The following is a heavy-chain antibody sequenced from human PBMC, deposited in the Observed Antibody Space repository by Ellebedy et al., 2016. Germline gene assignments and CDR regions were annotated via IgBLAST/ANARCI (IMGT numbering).Heavy chain of an antibody. CDR2: IYYSGST. V-gene: IGHV4-59*01. CDR1: GGSISSYY. D-gene: IGHD2/OR15-2a*01. Sequence: SQTLSLTCAVSGGSISSYYWSWIRQPPGKGLEWIGYIYYSGSTNYNPSLKSRVTISVDASKNQFSLKLSSVTAADTAVYYCARMKVLSPPHTKYFDLWGRGTLVTVSS. CDR3: ARMKVLSPPHTKYFDL. J-gene: IGHJ2*01.